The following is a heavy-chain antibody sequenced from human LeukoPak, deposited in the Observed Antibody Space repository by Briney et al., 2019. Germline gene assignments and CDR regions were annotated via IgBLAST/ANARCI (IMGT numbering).Heavy chain of an antibody. Sequence: ASVKVSCKASGYTFTSYDINWVRQATGQGLEWMGWMNPNSGNTGYAQKFQGRVTMTRNTSISTAYMELSSLRSEDTAVYYCARGSGWHGEPQYYYYYYGMDVWGQGTTVTVSS. CDR3: ARGSGWHGEPQYYYYYYGMDV. CDR1: GYTFTSYD. V-gene: IGHV1-8*01. J-gene: IGHJ6*02. D-gene: IGHD6-19*01. CDR2: MNPNSGNT.